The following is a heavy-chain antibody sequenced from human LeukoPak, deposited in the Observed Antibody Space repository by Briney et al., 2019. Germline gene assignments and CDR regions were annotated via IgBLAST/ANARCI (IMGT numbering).Heavy chain of an antibody. V-gene: IGHV3-64D*09. CDR1: GFTFSSYA. Sequence: PGGSLRLSRSASGFTFSSYAVHWVRQAPGKGLESISAISSNGGSTHYTDSVKGRFTISRDNSKNTLSLQMSSLRPEDTAVYYCVPGGTALAGTGYWGQGTLVTVSS. CDR3: VPGGTALAGTGY. CDR2: ISSNGGST. D-gene: IGHD6-19*01. J-gene: IGHJ4*02.